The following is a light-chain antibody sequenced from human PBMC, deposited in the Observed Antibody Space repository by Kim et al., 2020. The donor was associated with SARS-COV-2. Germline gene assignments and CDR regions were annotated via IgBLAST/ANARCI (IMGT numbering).Light chain of an antibody. J-gene: IGKJ2*01. CDR3: QHYGNTMYT. Sequence: SASVGDRVTITCRASQNADDWVAWYQQKPGKAPKLLIYKSSILRSGVPSRFSGSGYGTEFTLTISSLQPDDFATYHCQHYGNTMYTFGQGTKLEIK. V-gene: IGKV1-5*03. CDR2: KSS. CDR1: QNADDW.